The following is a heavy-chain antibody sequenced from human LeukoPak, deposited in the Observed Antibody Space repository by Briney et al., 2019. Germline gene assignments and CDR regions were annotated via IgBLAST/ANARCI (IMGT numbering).Heavy chain of an antibody. J-gene: IGHJ3*02. CDR3: ARVRAHYYESSGLAISGAFDM. CDR2: IKQDGSEK. Sequence: GGSLRLTCAASGSTFSSYWMSWVGQAPGKGLEWVANIKQDGSEKYYVDSVKGRFTISRDNAKNSLYLQMNSLRVEDTAVYYCARVRAHYYESSGLAISGAFDMWGQGTMVTVSS. CDR1: GSTFSSYW. D-gene: IGHD3-22*01. V-gene: IGHV3-7*01.